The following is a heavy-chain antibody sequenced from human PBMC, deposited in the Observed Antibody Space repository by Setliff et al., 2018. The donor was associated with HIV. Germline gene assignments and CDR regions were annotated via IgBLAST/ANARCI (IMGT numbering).Heavy chain of an antibody. V-gene: IGHV4-39*07. CDR2: FYYSGST. CDR3: ARDRTGLRPTGAFDI. CDR1: GGSISSGSYY. Sequence: SETLSLTCSVSGGSISSGSYYWTWIRQPAGKGLEWIGSFYYSGSTSYNPSLKSRVTISVDTSKNQFSLKLSSVTAADTAVYYCARDRTGLRPTGAFDIWGQGTMVTVS. D-gene: IGHD4-17*01. J-gene: IGHJ3*02.